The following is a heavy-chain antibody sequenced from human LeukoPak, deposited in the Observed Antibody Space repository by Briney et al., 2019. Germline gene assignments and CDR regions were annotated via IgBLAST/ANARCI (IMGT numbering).Heavy chain of an antibody. V-gene: IGHV4-59*01. D-gene: IGHD6-19*01. J-gene: IGHJ4*02. CDR2: IYYSGST. CDR1: GGSISSYY. CDR3: ASSSGWYYFDY. Sequence: PSETLSLTCTVSGGSISSYYWSWIRQPPGKGLEWIGYIYYSGSTNYNPSLKSRVTISVDTSKNQFSLKLSSVTAADTAVYYCASSSGWYYFDYWGQGTLVTVPS.